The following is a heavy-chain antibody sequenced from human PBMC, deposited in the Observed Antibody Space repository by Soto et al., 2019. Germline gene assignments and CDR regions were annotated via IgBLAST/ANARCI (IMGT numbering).Heavy chain of an antibody. CDR2: ISGSGGST. D-gene: IGHD3-22*01. CDR3: AKDYYDSSGNYDSVNWFAP. J-gene: IGHJ5*02. CDR1: GYSVRISA. V-gene: IGHV3-23*01. Sequence: PGGSLALACAACGYSVRISAMGWARQAQGKGLEWVSAISGSGGSTYYADSVKGRFTISRDNSKNTLYLQMNSLRAEDTAVYYCAKDYYDSSGNYDSVNWFAPWGHGTLVTVSS.